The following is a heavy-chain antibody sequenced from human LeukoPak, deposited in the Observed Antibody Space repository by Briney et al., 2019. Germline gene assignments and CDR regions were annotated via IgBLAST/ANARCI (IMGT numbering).Heavy chain of an antibody. Sequence: PGGSLRLSCAASGFTFSSYGMHWVRQAPGKGLEWVAVISYDGSNKYYADSVKGRFTISRDNSKNTLYLQMNSLRAEDTAVYYCAKDLVVNILGYWGQGTPVTVSS. J-gene: IGHJ4*02. CDR2: ISYDGSNK. V-gene: IGHV3-30*18. CDR3: AKDLVVNILGY. CDR1: GFTFSSYG. D-gene: IGHD3-22*01.